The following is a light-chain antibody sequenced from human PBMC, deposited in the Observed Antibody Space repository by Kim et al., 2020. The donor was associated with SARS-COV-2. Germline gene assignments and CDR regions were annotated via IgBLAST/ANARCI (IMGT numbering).Light chain of an antibody. CDR1: SSNIGTYN. V-gene: IGLV1-44*01. CDR2: DNN. CDR3: AAWDDSLDKWL. Sequence: GQRIPISCSGSSSNIGTYNVDWYQQVPGTAPKLLIYDNNHRPSGVPDRFSGSKSGTSASLVISGLQSEDEADYYCAAWDDSLDKWLFGGGTQLTVL. J-gene: IGLJ3*02.